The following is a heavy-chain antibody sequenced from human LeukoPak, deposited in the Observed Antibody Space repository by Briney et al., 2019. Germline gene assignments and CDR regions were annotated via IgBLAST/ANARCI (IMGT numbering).Heavy chain of an antibody. V-gene: IGHV4-31*03. Sequence: PSQTLSLTCTVSGDSINNGNYYWSWIRQHPGRGLKWIGYIYYSGYTYYNPSLKSRVTISVDTSKNQFSLNLSSVTAADTAIYYCARAPLPHGKSCFDHWGQGTLVTVSS. CDR3: ARAPLPHGKSCFDH. J-gene: IGHJ4*02. CDR2: IYYSGYT. CDR1: GDSINNGNYY.